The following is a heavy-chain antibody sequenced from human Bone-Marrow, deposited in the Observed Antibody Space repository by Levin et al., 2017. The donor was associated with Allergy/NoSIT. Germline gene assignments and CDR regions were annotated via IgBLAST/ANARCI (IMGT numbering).Heavy chain of an antibody. CDR3: ARDGRWAFGELAIDY. D-gene: IGHD3-10*01. J-gene: IGHJ4*02. CDR1: GGSISSGDYY. Sequence: ASETLSLTCTVSGGSISSGDYYWSWIRQPPGKGLEWIGYIYYSGSTYYNPSLKSRVTISVDTSKNQFSLKLSSVTAADTAVYYCARDGRWAFGELAIDYWGQGTLVTVSS. CDR2: IYYSGST. V-gene: IGHV4-30-4*01.